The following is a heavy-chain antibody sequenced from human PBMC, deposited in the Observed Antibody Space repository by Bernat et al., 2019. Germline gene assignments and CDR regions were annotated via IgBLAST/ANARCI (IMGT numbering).Heavy chain of an antibody. CDR2: ISSSSSYI. J-gene: IGHJ6*03. CDR1: GFTFSSYS. CDR3: ANLSPIYIVATSRYYMDV. Sequence: EVQLVESGGGLVKPGGSLRLSCAASGFTFSSYSMNWVRQAPGKGLEWVSSISSSSSYIYYAASVKGRFTISRDNAKNSLYLQMNSLRADDTAVYYCANLSPIYIVATSRYYMDVWGKGTTVTVSS. V-gene: IGHV3-21*01. D-gene: IGHD5-12*01.